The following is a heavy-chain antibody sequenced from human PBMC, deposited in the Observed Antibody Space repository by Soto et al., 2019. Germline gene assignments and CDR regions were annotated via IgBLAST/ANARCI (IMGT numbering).Heavy chain of an antibody. V-gene: IGHV3-23*01. CDR3: AKPPYCSTY. CDR1: GFTFSRDA. J-gene: IGHJ4*02. CDR2: ISGSGGST. D-gene: IGHD2-2*01. Sequence: GGSLKLACAASGFTFSRDAMRLVRQAPGKGLEWVSAISGSGGSTYYADSVKGRFTISRDNSKNTLYLQMNSLRAEDTAVYYCAKPPYCSTYWGQGTLVTVSS.